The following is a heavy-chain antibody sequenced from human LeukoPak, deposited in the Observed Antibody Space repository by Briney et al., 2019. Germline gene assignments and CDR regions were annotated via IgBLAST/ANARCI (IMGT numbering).Heavy chain of an antibody. CDR2: ISAYNGNT. CDR3: ARAQKLLWFVGQEYYFDY. D-gene: IGHD3-10*01. CDR1: GYTFTSYG. J-gene: IGHJ4*02. Sequence: ASVKVSCKASGYTFTSYGISWVRQAPGQGLEWMGWISAYNGNTNYAQKLQGRVTMTTDTSTSTAYMELRSLRSDDTAVYYCARAQKLLWFVGQEYYFDYWGQGTLVTVSS. V-gene: IGHV1-18*01.